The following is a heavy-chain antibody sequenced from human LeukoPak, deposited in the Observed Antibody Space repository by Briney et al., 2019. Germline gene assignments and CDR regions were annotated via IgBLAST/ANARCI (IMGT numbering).Heavy chain of an antibody. Sequence: LTGGSLRLSCAASGFTFSSYAMSWVRQAPGKGLEWVSAISGSGGSTYYADSVKGRFTVSRDNAKNTLYLQMNSLRAEDTAVYYCVRDVWGDRDSYFDYWGQGALVTVSS. CDR3: VRDVWGDRDSYFDY. D-gene: IGHD2-21*01. V-gene: IGHV3-23*01. CDR1: GFTFSSYA. CDR2: ISGSGGST. J-gene: IGHJ4*02.